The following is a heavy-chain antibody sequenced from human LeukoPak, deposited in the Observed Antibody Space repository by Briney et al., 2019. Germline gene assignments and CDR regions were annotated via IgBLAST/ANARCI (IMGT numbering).Heavy chain of an antibody. V-gene: IGHV4-34*01. CDR2: INHSGST. J-gene: IGHJ5*02. CDR3: ARPRYCSGGSCYPNWFDP. D-gene: IGHD2-15*01. CDR1: GGSFSGYY. Sequence: PSETPSLTCAVYGGSFSGYYWSWIRQPPGKGLEWIGEINHSGSTNYNPSLKSRVTISVDTSKNQFSLKLSSVTAADTAVYYCARPRYCSGGSCYPNWFDPWGQGTLVTVSS.